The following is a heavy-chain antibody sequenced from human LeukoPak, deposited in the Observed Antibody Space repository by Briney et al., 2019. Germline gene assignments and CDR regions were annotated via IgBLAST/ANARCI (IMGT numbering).Heavy chain of an antibody. CDR1: GGSISSSSYY. D-gene: IGHD3-10*01. J-gene: IGHJ5*02. V-gene: IGHV4-39*01. CDR3: ARTKEIWFEENWFDP. Sequence: PSETLSLTCTVSGGSISSSSYYWGWIRQPPGKGLEWIGSIYYSGSTYYNPSLKSRVTISVDTSKNRFSLKLSSVTAADTAVYYCARTKEIWFEENWFDPWGQGTLVTVSS. CDR2: IYYSGST.